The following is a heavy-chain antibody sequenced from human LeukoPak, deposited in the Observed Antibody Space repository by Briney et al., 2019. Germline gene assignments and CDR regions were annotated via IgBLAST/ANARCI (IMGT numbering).Heavy chain of an antibody. V-gene: IGHV4-34*01. CDR3: ARGRRVVPAAILGWFDP. Sequence: SETLSLTCAVYGGSFSGYYWSWIRQPPGKGLEWIGEINHSGSTNYNPSLQSRVTISVDTSKNQFSLKLSSVTAADTAVYYCARGRRVVPAAILGWFDPWGQGTLVTVSS. CDR1: GGSFSGYY. J-gene: IGHJ5*02. CDR2: INHSGST. D-gene: IGHD2-2*02.